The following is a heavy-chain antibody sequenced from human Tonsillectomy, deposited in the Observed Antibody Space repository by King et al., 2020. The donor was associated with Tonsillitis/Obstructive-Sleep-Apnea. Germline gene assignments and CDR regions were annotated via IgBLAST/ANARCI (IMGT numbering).Heavy chain of an antibody. CDR1: GGSISSGAYY. Sequence: VQLQESGPGLVKPSQTLSLTCTVSGGSISSGAYYWSWIRQRPGKGLEWIGYIYYSGSTDYNSSLKTRLTISVDTSKNQFSLKLNSVTAADTAVYYCAEASDYYDSSGHRAGLDYWGQGALVTVSS. CDR3: AEASDYYDSSGHRAGLDY. D-gene: IGHD3-22*01. CDR2: IYYSGST. J-gene: IGHJ4*02. V-gene: IGHV4-31*03.